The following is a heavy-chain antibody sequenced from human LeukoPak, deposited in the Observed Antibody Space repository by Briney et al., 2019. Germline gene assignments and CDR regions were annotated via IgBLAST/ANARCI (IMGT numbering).Heavy chain of an antibody. V-gene: IGHV3-21*01. CDR2: ISTTSSYR. Sequence: GGSLRLSCAASGFTFSSYSMNWVRQAPGKGLEWVSSISTTSSYRYYADSVKGRFTISRDNAKNSLYLQMNSLRAEDTAVYYCARACGGDCYLSDYWAQGTLVTVSS. J-gene: IGHJ4*02. CDR3: ARACGGDCYLSDY. D-gene: IGHD2-21*02. CDR1: GFTFSSYS.